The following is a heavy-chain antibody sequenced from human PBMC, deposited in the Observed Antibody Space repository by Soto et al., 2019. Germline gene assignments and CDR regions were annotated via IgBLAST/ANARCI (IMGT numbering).Heavy chain of an antibody. D-gene: IGHD3-16*01. V-gene: IGHV3-11*05. J-gene: IGHJ3*02. Sequence: QVQLVESGGGLVKPGGSLRLSCAASGFTFSDYYMSWIRQAPGKGLEWVSYISGSSTYTDYADSVKGGFTISRDNAKNSLYLQMSSLGAEDTAVYYCARVDYEYAFDIWGQGTMVTVSS. CDR3: ARVDYEYAFDI. CDR2: ISGSSTYT. CDR1: GFTFSDYY.